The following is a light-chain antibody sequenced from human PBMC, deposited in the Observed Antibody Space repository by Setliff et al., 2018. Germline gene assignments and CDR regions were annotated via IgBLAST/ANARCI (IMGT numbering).Light chain of an antibody. CDR3: CSYAGSYTYV. CDR1: SSDVGGYNY. J-gene: IGLJ1*01. Sequence: QSALAQPRSVSGSPGQSVTISCTGTSSDVGGYNYVSWYQQHPGKAPKLMLHDVSKRPSGVPDRFSGSKSGNTASLTISGLQAEDEADYYCCSYAGSYTYVFGTGTKVTVL. V-gene: IGLV2-11*01. CDR2: DVS.